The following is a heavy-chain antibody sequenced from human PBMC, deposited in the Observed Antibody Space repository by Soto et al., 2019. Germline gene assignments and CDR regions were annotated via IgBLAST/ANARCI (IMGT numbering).Heavy chain of an antibody. D-gene: IGHD3-10*01. CDR3: AKDLAYYYGSGGYYEYYYYGMDV. V-gene: IGHV3-30*18. CDR2: ISYDGSNK. CDR1: GFTFSSYG. Sequence: PGGSLRLSCAASGFTFSSYGMHWVRQAPGKGLEWVAVISYDGSNKYYADSVKGRFTISRDNSKNTLYLQMNSLRAEDTAVYYCAKDLAYYYGSGGYYEYYYYGMDVWGQGTTVTV. J-gene: IGHJ6*02.